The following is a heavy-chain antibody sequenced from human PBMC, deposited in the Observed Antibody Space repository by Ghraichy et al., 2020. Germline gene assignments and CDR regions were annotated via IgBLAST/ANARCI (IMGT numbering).Heavy chain of an antibody. CDR2: INHSGST. J-gene: IGHJ6*02. D-gene: IGHD3-10*01. CDR1: GGSFSGYY. V-gene: IGHV4-34*01. Sequence: SQTLSLTCAVYGGSFSGYYWSWIRQPPGKGLEWIGEINHSGSTNYNPSLKSRVTISVDTSKNQFSLKLSSVTAADTAVYYCARPRGLYGSGSYYSRAYYYYYGMDVWGQGTTVTVSS. CDR3: ARPRGLYGSGSYYSRAYYYYYGMDV.